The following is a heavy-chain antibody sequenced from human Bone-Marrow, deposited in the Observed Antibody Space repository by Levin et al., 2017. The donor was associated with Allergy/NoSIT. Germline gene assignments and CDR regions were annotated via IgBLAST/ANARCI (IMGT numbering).Heavy chain of an antibody. D-gene: IGHD3-10*01. CDR2: ISFNGRNT. Sequence: GGSLRLSCSVSGLNFSIHAMHWVRQAPGKGLEYLSSISFNGRNTYYADSAKGRFTISRDNPENTLYLQMTSLRVEDTAVYYCVRGLYYYGSATFDSFNVWGQGTLVTVSA. CDR3: VRGLYYYGSATFDSFNV. V-gene: IGHV3-64D*06. J-gene: IGHJ3*01. CDR1: GLNFSIHA.